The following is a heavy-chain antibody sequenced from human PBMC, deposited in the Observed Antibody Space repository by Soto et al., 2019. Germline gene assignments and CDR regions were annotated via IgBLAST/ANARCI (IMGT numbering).Heavy chain of an antibody. V-gene: IGHV4-61*01. D-gene: IGHD3-10*01. Sequence: SETLSLTCTVSGGSVSSGSYYWSWIRQPPGKGLEWIGYIYYSGSTNYNPSLKSRVTISVDTSKNQFSLKLSSVTAADTAVYSCARDTTLRGVPYYYGMDVWGQGTTVTVSS. CDR2: IYYSGST. J-gene: IGHJ6*02. CDR3: ARDTTLRGVPYYYGMDV. CDR1: GGSVSSGSYY.